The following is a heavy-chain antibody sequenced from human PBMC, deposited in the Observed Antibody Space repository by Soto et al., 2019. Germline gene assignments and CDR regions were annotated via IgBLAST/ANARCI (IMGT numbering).Heavy chain of an antibody. Sequence: EVHLVESGGGVIRPGGSLRLSCAARGFTFDDYGMTWVRQAPGKGLEWVSSINWNGGSTSYADSVKGRFTISRDNAKNSMYLHIPIRRAEDTAFYYCAREIARNYGAYETDYFDYWGQGTLVTVSS. D-gene: IGHD4-17*01. CDR2: INWNGGST. J-gene: IGHJ4*02. CDR1: GFTFDDYG. CDR3: AREIARNYGAYETDYFDY. V-gene: IGHV3-20*04.